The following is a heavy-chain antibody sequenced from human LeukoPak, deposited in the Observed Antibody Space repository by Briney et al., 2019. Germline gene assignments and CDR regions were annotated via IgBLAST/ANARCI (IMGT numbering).Heavy chain of an antibody. D-gene: IGHD3-9*01. J-gene: IGHJ4*02. CDR3: ARGYDILTGYYNIGADY. V-gene: IGHV1-18*01. Sequence: AAVKVSCKASGYTFTSYGISWVRQAPGQGLEWMGWISAYNGNTNYAQKLQGRVTMTTDTSTSTAYMELRSLRSDDTAVYYCARGYDILTGYYNIGADYWGQGTLVTVSS. CDR1: GYTFTSYG. CDR2: ISAYNGNT.